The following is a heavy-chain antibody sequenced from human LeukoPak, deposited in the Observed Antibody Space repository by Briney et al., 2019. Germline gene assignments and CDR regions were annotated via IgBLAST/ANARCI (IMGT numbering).Heavy chain of an antibody. D-gene: IGHD3-22*01. J-gene: IGHJ4*02. Sequence: GASVKVSCKASGYTFTNYGISWVRQAPGQGLEWMGWISAYNGNTNYAQKLQGRVTMTTDTSTSTAYMELRSLRSDDTAVYYCARSYDSSGYYHPHFDYWGQGTLVTVSS. CDR1: GYTFTNYG. CDR2: ISAYNGNT. CDR3: ARSYDSSGYYHPHFDY. V-gene: IGHV1-18*01.